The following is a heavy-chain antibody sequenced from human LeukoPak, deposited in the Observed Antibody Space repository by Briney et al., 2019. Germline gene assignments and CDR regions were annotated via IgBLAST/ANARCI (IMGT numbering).Heavy chain of an antibody. Sequence: GETLRLFCAASGFTFSSYGMSWVRQAPGKGLEWVSAISGSGGSTYYADSVKGRFTISRDNFKNTLYLQMNSLKVEDTAVYYCAKRGITIDPWGQGTLVTVSS. J-gene: IGHJ5*02. D-gene: IGHD3-9*01. CDR2: ISGSGGST. CDR3: AKRGITIDP. CDR1: GFTFSSYG. V-gene: IGHV3-23*01.